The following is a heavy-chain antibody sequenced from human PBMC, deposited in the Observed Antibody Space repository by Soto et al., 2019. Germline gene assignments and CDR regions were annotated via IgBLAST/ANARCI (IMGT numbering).Heavy chain of an antibody. Sequence: ASVRVSCKASGYTFTSYGISWVRQAPGQGLEWMGWISAYNGNTNYAQKLQGRVTMTTDTSTSTAYMELRSLRSDDTAVYYCAREHGGNYYYGTDVSGQGTTVTVSS. D-gene: IGHD4-17*01. CDR2: ISAYNGNT. CDR3: AREHGGNYYYGTDV. V-gene: IGHV1-18*04. CDR1: GYTFTSYG. J-gene: IGHJ6*02.